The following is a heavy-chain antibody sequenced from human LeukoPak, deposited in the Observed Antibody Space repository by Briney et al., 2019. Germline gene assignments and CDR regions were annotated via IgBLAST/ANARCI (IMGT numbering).Heavy chain of an antibody. V-gene: IGHV4-59*01. D-gene: IGHD3-10*01. CDR1: GGSISSYY. J-gene: IGHJ5*02. CDR2: IYYSGST. CDR3: ARESTMVRGNWFDP. Sequence: SETLSLTCTVSGGSISSYYWSWIRQPPGKGLERIGYIYYSGSTNYNPSLKSRVTISVDTSKNQFSLKLSSVTAADTAVYYCARESTMVRGNWFDPWGQGTLVTVSS.